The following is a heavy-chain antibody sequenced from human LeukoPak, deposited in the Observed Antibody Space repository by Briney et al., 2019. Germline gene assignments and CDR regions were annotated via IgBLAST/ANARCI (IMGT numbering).Heavy chain of an antibody. CDR1: GFTFSGFT. CDR3: ARDFGLAYFDY. V-gene: IGHV3-30*04. J-gene: IGHJ4*02. Sequence: GGSLRLSCAASGFTFSGFTIHWVRQAPGKGLEWVAVISYDGSNKYYADSVKGRFTISRDNSQNTLYLQMNSLRAEDTAVYYCARDFGLAYFDYWGQGTLVTVSS. CDR2: ISYDGSNK. D-gene: IGHD3/OR15-3a*01.